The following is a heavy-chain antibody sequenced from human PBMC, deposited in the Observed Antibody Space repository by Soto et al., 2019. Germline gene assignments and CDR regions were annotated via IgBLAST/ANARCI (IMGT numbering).Heavy chain of an antibody. CDR2: IYYSRSN. Sequence: SETLSLTCTVSGGSISSGGYYWSWIRQHPGKGLEWIGYIYYSRSNYYNPSLKSRVTISVDTSKNQFSLKLSSVTAADTAVYYCARGTYYYDSSGYSTWGQGTLVTVSS. V-gene: IGHV4-31*03. CDR3: ARGTYYYDSSGYST. J-gene: IGHJ5*02. CDR1: GGSISSGGYY. D-gene: IGHD3-22*01.